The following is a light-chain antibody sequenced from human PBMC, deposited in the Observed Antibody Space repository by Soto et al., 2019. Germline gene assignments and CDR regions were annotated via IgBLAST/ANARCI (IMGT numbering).Light chain of an antibody. V-gene: IGKV3-11*01. CDR3: QQRYIWPT. CDR2: DAS. CDR1: QSVGSS. J-gene: IGKJ4*01. Sequence: DIALTQSPGTLSLSTGERATLSCRASQSVGSSLAWYQQKPGQAPRLLIIDASNRATGVPARFSGSGSGTDFTLTISSLEPEDFAVYYCQQRYIWPTFGGGTKVDIK.